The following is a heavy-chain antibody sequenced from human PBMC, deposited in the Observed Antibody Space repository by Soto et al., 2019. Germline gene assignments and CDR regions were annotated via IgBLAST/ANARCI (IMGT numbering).Heavy chain of an antibody. CDR2: VYSSGST. CDR3: ARSPSKSSSSWYLV. V-gene: IGHV4-4*07. D-gene: IGHD6-13*01. J-gene: IGHJ4*02. CDR1: GGSISGYY. Sequence: ETLSLTCSVSGGSISGYYWSWIRQPAGKGLEYIGRVYSSGSTNYSPSLNSRVTMSIDTSQNQFSLKLSSVTAADTAVYYCARSPSKSSSSWYLVWGQGTLVTVSS.